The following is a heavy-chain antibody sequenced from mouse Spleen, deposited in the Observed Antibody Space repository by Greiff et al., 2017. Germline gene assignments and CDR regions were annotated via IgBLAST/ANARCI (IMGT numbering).Heavy chain of an antibody. D-gene: IGHD1-1*01. CDR3: TTGAYYGSLGYFDV. CDR2: IDPEDGDT. Sequence: VHVKQSGAELVRPGASVKLSCTASGFNIKDYYMHWVKQRPEQGLEWIGRIDPEDGDTEYAPKFQGKATMTADTSSNTAYLQLSSLTSEDTAVYYCTTGAYYGSLGYFDVWGAGTTVTVSS. CDR1: GFNIKDYY. J-gene: IGHJ1*01. V-gene: IGHV14-1*01.